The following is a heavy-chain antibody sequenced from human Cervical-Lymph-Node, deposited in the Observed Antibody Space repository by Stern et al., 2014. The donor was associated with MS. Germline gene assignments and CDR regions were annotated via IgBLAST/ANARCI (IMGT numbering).Heavy chain of an antibody. J-gene: IGHJ6*02. CDR3: ARDDYDSSGYYLRYYYYGMDV. V-gene: IGHV1-18*04. Sequence: QLVQSGAEVKKPGASVKVSCKASGYTFTSYGISWVRQAPGQGLEWMGWISAYNGKTNYAQKLQGRVTMTTDTSTSTAYMELRSLRSDDTAVYYCARDDYDSSGYYLRYYYYGMDVWGQGTTVTVSS. D-gene: IGHD3-22*01. CDR1: GYTFTSYG. CDR2: ISAYNGKT.